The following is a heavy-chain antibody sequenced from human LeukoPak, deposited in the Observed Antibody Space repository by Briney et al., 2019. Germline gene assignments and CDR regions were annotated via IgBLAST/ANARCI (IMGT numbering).Heavy chain of an antibody. V-gene: IGHV4-39*01. CDR2: IYYSGST. Sequence: SSETLSLTCTVSGGSISSSSYYWGWIRQPPGKGLEWIGSIYYSGSTYYNPSLKSRVTISVDTSKNQFSLKLSSVTAADTAVYYCARRGSGWLDFDYWGQGTLVTVSS. CDR1: GGSISSSSYY. CDR3: ARRGSGWLDFDY. D-gene: IGHD6-19*01. J-gene: IGHJ4*02.